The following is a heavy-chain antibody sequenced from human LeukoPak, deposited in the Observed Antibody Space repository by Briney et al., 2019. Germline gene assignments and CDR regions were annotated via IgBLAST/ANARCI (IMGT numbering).Heavy chain of an antibody. J-gene: IGHJ5*02. CDR3: ARATMVRGVRGWFDP. D-gene: IGHD3-10*01. CDR2: IYYSGST. Sequence: SETLSLTCTVSGGSVSSGSYYWSWIRQPPGKGLEWIGYIYYSGSTNYNPSLKSRVIISVDTSKNQFSLKLSSVTAADTAVYYCARATMVRGVRGWFDPWGQGTLVTVSS. CDR1: GGSVSSGSYY. V-gene: IGHV4-61*01.